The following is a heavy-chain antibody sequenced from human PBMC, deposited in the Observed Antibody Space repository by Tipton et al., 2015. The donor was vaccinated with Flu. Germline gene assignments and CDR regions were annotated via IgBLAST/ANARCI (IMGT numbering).Heavy chain of an antibody. V-gene: IGHV3-30-3*01. D-gene: IGHD3-22*01. CDR2: ISYDGSNK. CDR1: GFTFSSYA. CDR3: ARAGGYDRSVYPSYSYGMDV. J-gene: IGHJ6*01. Sequence: QLVQSGGGVVQPGRSLRLSCAASGFTFSSYAMHWVRQAPGKGLEWVAVISYDGSNKYYADSVKGRFTISRDNSKNTLYLQMNSLRAEDTAVYYCARAGGYDRSVYPSYSYGMDVLGQGTTVAVSS.